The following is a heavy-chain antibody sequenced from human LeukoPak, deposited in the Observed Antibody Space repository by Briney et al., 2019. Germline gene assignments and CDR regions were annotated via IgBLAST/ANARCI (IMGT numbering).Heavy chain of an antibody. CDR1: GFTFSSYS. D-gene: IGHD6-6*01. Sequence: GGSLRLSCAASGFTFSSYSMNWVRQAPGQGLEWVSSISSSSSYIYYADSVKGRFTISRDNAKNSLYLQMNSLRAEDTAVYYCARGGSSVNYGMDVWGQGTTVTVSS. J-gene: IGHJ6*02. CDR2: ISSSSSYI. V-gene: IGHV3-21*01. CDR3: ARGGSSVNYGMDV.